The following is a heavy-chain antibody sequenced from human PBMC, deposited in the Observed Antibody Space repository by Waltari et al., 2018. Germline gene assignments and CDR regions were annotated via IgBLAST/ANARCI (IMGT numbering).Heavy chain of an antibody. D-gene: IGHD3-10*01. J-gene: IGHJ3*02. CDR2: ISGSDNT. V-gene: IGHV3-23*01. CDR1: GFTFSNFA. CDR3: AKDLRGSVPDAFDI. Sequence: EVQLLDSGGGLVQPGGSLRLSCAASGFTFSNFAMSWVRQAPGKGVEWVSGISGSDNTYYADSVRGRFTISRENSKNTLYLEMSSLRAEDTALYYCAKDLRGSVPDAFDIWGQGTMVTVS.